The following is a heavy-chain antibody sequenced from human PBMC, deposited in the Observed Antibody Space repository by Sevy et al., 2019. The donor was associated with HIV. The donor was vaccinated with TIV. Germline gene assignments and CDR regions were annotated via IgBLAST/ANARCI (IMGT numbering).Heavy chain of an antibody. Sequence: GGSLRLSCAASGFTFSRYVMNWVRQAPGKGLEWVSVISSEGSTTYYADSVKGRFNISRDNSKTTLYLQMNGLRAEDTAVYYCATWSLNSGPYFDPWGQGTLVTVSS. D-gene: IGHD1-1*01. CDR1: GFTFSRYV. CDR2: ISSEGSTT. V-gene: IGHV3-23*01. J-gene: IGHJ4*02. CDR3: ATWSLNSGPYFDP.